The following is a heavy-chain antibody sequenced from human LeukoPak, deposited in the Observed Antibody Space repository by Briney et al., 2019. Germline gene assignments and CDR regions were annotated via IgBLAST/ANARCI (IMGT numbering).Heavy chain of an antibody. CDR2: IYPGDSDT. V-gene: IGHV5-51*01. D-gene: IGHD6-19*01. CDR1: GYSFTSYW. Sequence: HGESLKISCKGSGYSFTSYWIGWMRQMPGKGLEWMGIIYPGDSDTRYSPSFQGQVTISADKSISTAYLQWSSLKASDTAMYYCAIAVAGTRGLNYFDYWGQGTLVTVSS. J-gene: IGHJ4*02. CDR3: AIAVAGTRGLNYFDY.